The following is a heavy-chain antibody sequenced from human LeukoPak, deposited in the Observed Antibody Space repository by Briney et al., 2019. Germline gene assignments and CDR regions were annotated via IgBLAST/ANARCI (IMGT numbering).Heavy chain of an antibody. CDR2: SGSYEGDT. V-gene: IGHV1-18*04. Sequence: ASVKVSFKAASCISWVRQAPGQGLEWMAWSGSYEGDTYSAQKFQDRITVTTDTSTGTVYMHLRSLRSDDTAVYYCARDFWNFDDSGGYNRDFDSWGQGTLVIVSS. J-gene: IGHJ5*01. CDR3: ARDFWNFDDSGGYNRDFDS. D-gene: IGHD3-10*01. CDR1: SC.